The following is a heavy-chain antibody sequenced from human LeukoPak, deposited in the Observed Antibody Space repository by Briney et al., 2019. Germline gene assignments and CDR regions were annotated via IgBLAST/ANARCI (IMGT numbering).Heavy chain of an antibody. CDR1: GYTFTSYG. CDR3: AREAGGTWGATDY. CDR2: ISAYNGNT. J-gene: IGHJ4*02. D-gene: IGHD1-26*01. V-gene: IGHV1-18*01. Sequence: ASVKVSCKASGYTFTSYGISWVRQAPGQGLEWMGWISAYNGNTNYAQKFQGRVTMTRDTSISTAYMELSRLRFDDTAVYYCAREAGGTWGATDYWGQGTLVTVSS.